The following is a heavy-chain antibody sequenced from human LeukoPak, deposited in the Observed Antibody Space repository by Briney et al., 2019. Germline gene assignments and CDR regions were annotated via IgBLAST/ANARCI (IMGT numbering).Heavy chain of an antibody. D-gene: IGHD2-8*01. J-gene: IGHJ6*03. V-gene: IGHV3-74*01. CDR2: INSDGGST. Sequence: GGSLRLSCAASGFTFSSYWMHWVRQAPGKGLVWVSRINSDGGSTSYTDSVKGRFTISRDNAKNTLYLQMNSLRAEDTAVYYCANGYCTNGVCYPYYYYYMDVWGKGTTVTVSS. CDR1: GFTFSSYW. CDR3: ANGYCTNGVCYPYYYYYMDV.